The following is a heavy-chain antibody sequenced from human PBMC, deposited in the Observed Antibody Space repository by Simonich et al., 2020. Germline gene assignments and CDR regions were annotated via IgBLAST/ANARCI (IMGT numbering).Heavy chain of an antibody. CDR2: ISSSSSYI. D-gene: IGHD6-19*01. V-gene: IGHV3-21*01. J-gene: IGHJ6*02. CDR1: GFTFSSYS. Sequence: EVQLVESGGGLVKPGGSLRLSCAASGFTFSSYSMNWVRQAPGKGLEWVSSISSSSSYIYYADSVNGRFTISRDNAKNSLYLQMNSLRAEDTAVYYCARWIAVAGTGAYGMDVWGQGTTVTVSS. CDR3: ARWIAVAGTGAYGMDV.